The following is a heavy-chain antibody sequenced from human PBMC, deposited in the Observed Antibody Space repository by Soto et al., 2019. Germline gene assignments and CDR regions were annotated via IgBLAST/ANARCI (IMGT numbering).Heavy chain of an antibody. J-gene: IGHJ6*02. CDR2: IIPIFGTV. Sequence: QVQLLQSGAEVKKPGSSVRVSCEASGGTFRTYAISWVRQAPGQGLEWMGEIIPIFGTVNYAQKFQGRVTITEEESTTTVYMDLRSLRSEHTAVYYCAKGAVAGTPTSYYYYGMDVWGQGTTVPVSS. V-gene: IGHV1-69*12. CDR1: GGTFRTYA. D-gene: IGHD6-19*01. CDR3: AKGAVAGTPTSYYYYGMDV.